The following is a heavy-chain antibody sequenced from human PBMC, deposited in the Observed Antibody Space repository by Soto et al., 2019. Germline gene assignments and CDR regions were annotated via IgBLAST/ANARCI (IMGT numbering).Heavy chain of an antibody. CDR1: LFIVSDNY. V-gene: IGHV3-66*01. CDR2: IYSGGGT. D-gene: IGHD4-17*01. J-gene: IGHJ4*02. CDR3: ATRMTTAPY. Sequence: EVRLVQSGGGLVQPGGSLRLSCAASLFIVSDNYMSWVRQAPGKGLEWVSLIYSGGGTDYAESVKGSFTISRDNSKNTLYLQMTSLKAEDTGIYYCATRMTTAPYWGQGTVVTVSS.